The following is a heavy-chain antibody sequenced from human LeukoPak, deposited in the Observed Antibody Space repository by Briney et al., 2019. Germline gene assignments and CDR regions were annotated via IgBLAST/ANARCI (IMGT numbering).Heavy chain of an antibody. J-gene: IGHJ4*02. V-gene: IGHV4-39*07. CDR1: GGSISSSSYY. CDR3: ARVDGTYYYGSGSYYMDY. CDR2: IYYSGST. D-gene: IGHD3-10*01. Sequence: SETLSLTCTVSGGSISSSSYYWGWIRQPPGKGLEWIGSIYYSGSTYYNPSLKSRVTISVDTSKNQFSLKLSSVTAADTAVYYCARVDGTYYYGSGSYYMDYWGQGTLVTVSS.